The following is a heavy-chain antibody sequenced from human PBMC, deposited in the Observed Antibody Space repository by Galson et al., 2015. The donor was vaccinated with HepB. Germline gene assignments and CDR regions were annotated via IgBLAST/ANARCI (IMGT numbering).Heavy chain of an antibody. D-gene: IGHD3-22*01. Sequence: SLRLSCAASGFTFSSYWMSWVRQAPGKGLERMANIKQDRSEKYYVDSVKGRFTISRDNAKNSLYLQMNSLRAEDTAVYYCARTFYYDSSGYYYGNYFDYWGQGTLVTVSS. V-gene: IGHV3-7*01. CDR1: GFTFSSYW. CDR2: IKQDRSEK. J-gene: IGHJ4*02. CDR3: ARTFYYDSSGYYYGNYFDY.